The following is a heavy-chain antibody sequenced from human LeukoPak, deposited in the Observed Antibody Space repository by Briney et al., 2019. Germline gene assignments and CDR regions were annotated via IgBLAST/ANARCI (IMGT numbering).Heavy chain of an antibody. CDR2: IHYSGST. J-gene: IGHJ6*03. CDR3: ARESRRIAAAGPSYYMDV. V-gene: IGHV4-59*12. CDR1: GGSISSYY. Sequence: SETLSLTCTVSGGSISSYYWSWIRQPPGKGLEWIGYIHYSGSTHYNPSLKSRVTISVDTSKNQFSLMLNSVTAADTAVYYCARESRRIAAAGPSYYMDVWGRGTTVTVSS. D-gene: IGHD6-13*01.